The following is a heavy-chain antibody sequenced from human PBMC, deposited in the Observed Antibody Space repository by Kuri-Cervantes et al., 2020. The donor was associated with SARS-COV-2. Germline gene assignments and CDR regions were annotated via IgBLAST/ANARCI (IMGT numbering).Heavy chain of an antibody. D-gene: IGHD6-13*01. Sequence: GESLKISCAASGFTFSSYAMSWVRQAPGKGLEWVSAISGSGGSTYYADSVKGRFTISRDNSKNTLYLQMNSLRAEDTAVYYCARGDRNYSSSWYGDAFDIWGQGTMVTVSS. CDR3: ARGDRNYSSSWYGDAFDI. J-gene: IGHJ3*02. CDR2: ISGSGGST. CDR1: GFTFSSYA. V-gene: IGHV3-23*01.